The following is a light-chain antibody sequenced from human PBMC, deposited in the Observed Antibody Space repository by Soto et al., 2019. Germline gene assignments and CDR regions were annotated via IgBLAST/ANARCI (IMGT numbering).Light chain of an antibody. CDR3: CSYAGSSTFYV. CDR2: EVS. Sequence: QSVLNQPASVSGSPGQSITISCTGTSSDVGSYNLISWYQQYPDKAPKLMIYEVSKRPSGVSNRFSGSKSGNTASLTISGLQAEDEADYYCCSYAGSSTFYVFGSGTKLTVL. V-gene: IGLV2-23*02. J-gene: IGLJ1*01. CDR1: SSDVGSYNL.